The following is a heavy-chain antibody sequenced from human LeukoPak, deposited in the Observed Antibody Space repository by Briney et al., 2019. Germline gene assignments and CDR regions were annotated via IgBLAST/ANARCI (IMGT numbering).Heavy chain of an antibody. J-gene: IGHJ4*02. D-gene: IGHD5-12*01. Sequence: PGGSLRLSCTASGFTFGDYALTWVRQAPGKGLEWVSYISSSGFTIYYADSVKGRFTISRDNARNSLFLQMNSLRAEDTAVYYCARLGDKDVDIVATIEWGFDYWGQGALVTVSS. CDR1: GFTFGDYA. CDR2: ISSSGFTI. V-gene: IGHV3-48*03. CDR3: ARLGDKDVDIVATIEWGFDY.